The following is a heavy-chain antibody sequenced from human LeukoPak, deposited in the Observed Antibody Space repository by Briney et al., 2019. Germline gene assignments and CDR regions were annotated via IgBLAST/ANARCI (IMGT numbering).Heavy chain of an antibody. V-gene: IGHV3-23*01. J-gene: IGHJ6*04. D-gene: IGHD6-19*01. CDR1: GFTFSSYA. CDR3: AKSVAVAGSYYYGMEV. CDR2: ISGSGGSI. Sequence: GGSLRLSCAASGFTFSSYAVSWVPQAPGKGLEWGSAISGSGGSIYYADSLKGGFTISRDNSKNTLYLQMNSLRAEDTAVYYCAKSVAVAGSYYYGMEVWGKGSTVTVSS.